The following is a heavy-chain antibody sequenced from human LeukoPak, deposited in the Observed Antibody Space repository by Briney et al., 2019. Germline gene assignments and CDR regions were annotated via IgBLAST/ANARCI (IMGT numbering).Heavy chain of an antibody. V-gene: IGHV3-30*18. CDR3: AKDYYDSSGYYYGYIGVAFDI. CDR2: ITYDGSNK. CDR1: GFTFSSYG. J-gene: IGHJ3*02. D-gene: IGHD3-22*01. Sequence: GGSLRLSCAASGFTFSSYGMHWVRQAPGKGLEWVAVITYDGSNKYYADSVKGRFTISRDNSKNTLYLQMNSLRAEDTAVYYCAKDYYDSSGYYYGYIGVAFDIWGQGTMVTVSS.